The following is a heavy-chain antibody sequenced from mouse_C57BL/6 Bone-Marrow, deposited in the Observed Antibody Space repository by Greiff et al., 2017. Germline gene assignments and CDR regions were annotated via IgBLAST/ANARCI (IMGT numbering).Heavy chain of an antibody. V-gene: IGHV5-6*01. CDR2: ISSGGSYT. Sequence: EVQRVESGGDLVKPGGSLKLSCAASGFTFSSYGMSWVRQTPDKRLEWVATISSGGSYTYYPASVKGRFTISRDNAKNTLYLQMSSLKSEDTAMYYCARPLSTTVVATWYFDYWGQGTTLTVSS. D-gene: IGHD1-1*01. J-gene: IGHJ2*01. CDR1: GFTFSSYG. CDR3: ARPLSTTVVATWYFDY.